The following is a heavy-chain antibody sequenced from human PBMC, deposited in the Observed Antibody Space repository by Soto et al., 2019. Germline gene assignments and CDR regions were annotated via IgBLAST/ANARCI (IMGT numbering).Heavy chain of an antibody. J-gene: IGHJ4*02. CDR1: GVSVSSNSAA. D-gene: IGHD2-15*01. CDR2: TYYRSKWYN. V-gene: IGHV6-1*01. CDR3: ARGGIVVVVASTHGNYFDY. Sequence: KQSQTLSLTCAISGVSVSSNSAAWNWIRQSPSRGLEWLGRTYYRSKWYNDYAVSVKSRITINPDTSKNQFSLQLNSVTPEDTAVYYCARGGIVVVVASTHGNYFDYWGQGTLVTVSS.